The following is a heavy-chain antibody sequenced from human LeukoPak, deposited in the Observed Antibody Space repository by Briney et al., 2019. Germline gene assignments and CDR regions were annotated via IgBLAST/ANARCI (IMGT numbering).Heavy chain of an antibody. CDR2: IYYSGST. Sequence: PSETLSLTCTVSGGSISSSSYYWGWIRQPPGKGLEWIGSIYYSGSTYYNPSLKSRVTISVDTSKNQFSLKLSSVTAADTAVYYCTRPPYSGNYGVDYWGQGTLVTVSS. V-gene: IGHV4-39*07. CDR3: TRPPYSGNYGVDY. CDR1: GGSISSSSYY. D-gene: IGHD1-26*01. J-gene: IGHJ4*02.